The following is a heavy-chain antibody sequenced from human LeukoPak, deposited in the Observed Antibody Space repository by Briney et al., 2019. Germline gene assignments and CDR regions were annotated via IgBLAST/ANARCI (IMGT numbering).Heavy chain of an antibody. J-gene: IGHJ4*02. V-gene: IGHV3-23*01. CDR3: AKDPRVGSRVATPCH. CDR2: ISGSGGST. Sequence: GGSLRLSCAASGFTFSSYAMSWVRQAPGKGLEWVLAISGSGGSTYYADSVKGRFTISRDNSKSTLFLQMNSLRAEDTAVYYCAKDPRVGSRVATPCHWGQGTLVTVSS. D-gene: IGHD5-24*01. CDR1: GFTFSSYA.